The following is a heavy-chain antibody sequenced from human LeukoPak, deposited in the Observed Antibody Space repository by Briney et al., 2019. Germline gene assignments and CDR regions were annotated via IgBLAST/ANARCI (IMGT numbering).Heavy chain of an antibody. J-gene: IGHJ4*02. CDR1: GGSISNYY. CDR3: ARRRARIFDY. D-gene: IGHD2-15*01. Sequence: SETLSLTCTVSGGSISNYYWSWIRQPPGKGLEWIGYIYYSGSTNYNPSLKSRVTISVDTSKNQFSLKLSSVTAADTAVYYCARRRARIFDYWGQGTLVTVSS. CDR2: IYYSGST. V-gene: IGHV4-59*08.